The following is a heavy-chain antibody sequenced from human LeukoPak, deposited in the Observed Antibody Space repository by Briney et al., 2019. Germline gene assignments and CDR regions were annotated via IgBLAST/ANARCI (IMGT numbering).Heavy chain of an antibody. CDR2: ISTSSAAI. Sequence: GGSLRLSCAASGFTFSDYYMSWIRQAPGKGLEWISYISTSSAAIYYAQSVKGRFTISRDNAKNSLYLQMNSLRAEDTAVYYCARDKGRDGYTAFDYWGQGTLVTVSS. V-gene: IGHV3-11*01. CDR1: GFTFSDYY. CDR3: ARDKGRDGYTAFDY. J-gene: IGHJ4*02. D-gene: IGHD5-24*01.